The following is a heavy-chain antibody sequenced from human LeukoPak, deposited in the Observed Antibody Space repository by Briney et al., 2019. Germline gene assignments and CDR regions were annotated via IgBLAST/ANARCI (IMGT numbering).Heavy chain of an antibody. Sequence: GGPLSLSCAASGFTFSSFGMSWVRQAPGKGLEWVANIKQDGSETYYVDSVKGRLTISRDNAKNSLYLQMNSLRAEDTAVYYFARVFDYDLSTFDYWGQGTLVPV. V-gene: IGHV3-7*01. CDR3: ARVFDYDLSTFDY. D-gene: IGHD3-3*01. J-gene: IGHJ4*02. CDR2: IKQDGSET. CDR1: GFTFSSFG.